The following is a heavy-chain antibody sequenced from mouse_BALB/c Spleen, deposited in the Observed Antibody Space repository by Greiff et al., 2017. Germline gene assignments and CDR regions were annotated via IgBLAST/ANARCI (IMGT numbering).Heavy chain of an antibody. V-gene: IGHV5-17*02. CDR1: GFPFSSFG. Sequence: EVQGVESGGGLVQPGGSRKISCAASGFPFSSFGMHWVRQAPEKGLEWLAYISSGSSTIYYADTVKGRFTISRDNPKNTLFLQMTRLRSEDTAMYYCARKGAYGYGYYAMDYWGQGTSVTVSS. CDR2: ISSGSSTI. D-gene: IGHD2-2*01. CDR3: ARKGAYGYGYYAMDY. J-gene: IGHJ4*01.